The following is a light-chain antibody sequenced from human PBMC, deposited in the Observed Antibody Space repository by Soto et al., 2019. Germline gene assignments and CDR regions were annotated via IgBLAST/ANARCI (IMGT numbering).Light chain of an antibody. CDR3: QQYNSYSGT. CDR2: DAA. Sequence: DIEMTQSPSTLSGSVGDRVTITCRASQTISSWLAWYQQKPGKAPKLLIYDAASMESAVTSRCIGSRCARKFTLPTSSRQDDEDAADYYQQYNSYSGTFGQGTKVDNK. J-gene: IGKJ1*01. V-gene: IGKV1-5*01. CDR1: QTISSW.